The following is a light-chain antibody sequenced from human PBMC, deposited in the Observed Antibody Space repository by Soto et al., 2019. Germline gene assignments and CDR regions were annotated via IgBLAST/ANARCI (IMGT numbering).Light chain of an antibody. CDR3: SSYTSGSRYG. V-gene: IGLV2-14*01. Sequence: GVSNRFSGSKSGNTASLTISGLQAEDEADYYCSSYTSGSRYGFGTGTKVTVL. J-gene: IGLJ1*01.